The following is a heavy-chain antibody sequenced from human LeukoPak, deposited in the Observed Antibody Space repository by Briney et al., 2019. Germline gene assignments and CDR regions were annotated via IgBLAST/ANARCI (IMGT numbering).Heavy chain of an antibody. D-gene: IGHD1-26*01. Sequence: ASVKVPCKASGFTFTSSAMQWVRQARGQRLEWIGWIVVGSGNTNYAQKFQERVTITRDMSTSTAYMELSSLRSEDTAVYYCAADSGSYLRDYYYGMDVWGQGTTVTVSS. V-gene: IGHV1-58*02. CDR3: AADSGSYLRDYYYGMDV. CDR1: GFTFTSSA. J-gene: IGHJ6*02. CDR2: IVVGSGNT.